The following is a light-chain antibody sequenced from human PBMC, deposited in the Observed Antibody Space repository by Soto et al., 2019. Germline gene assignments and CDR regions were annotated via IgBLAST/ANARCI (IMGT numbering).Light chain of an antibody. V-gene: IGKV3-20*01. CDR2: GAS. Sequence: EIVLTQSPGTLSLSPGERATLSCRASQSVRSNYLAWYQQKPGQAPRLLIHGASSMATGIPDRFSGSGSGTDFTLTISRLEPEDFAVYYCQHYGSSAYTFGQGTTLEIK. CDR3: QHYGSSAYT. J-gene: IGKJ2*01. CDR1: QSVRSNY.